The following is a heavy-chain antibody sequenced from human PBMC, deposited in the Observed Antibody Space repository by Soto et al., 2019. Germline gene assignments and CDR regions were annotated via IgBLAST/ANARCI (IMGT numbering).Heavy chain of an antibody. CDR3: ARGGARSPSYFDS. Sequence: PSQTLSLTWSVAGGSISGVYYWSWIRQSHEKGLEWIGYIYYSGSSYSNPALQSRLSMSLDTSKNQFSLKLRSVTAADTAVYYCARGGARSPSYFDSWGQGALVTVSS. V-gene: IGHV4-30-4*08. J-gene: IGHJ4*02. D-gene: IGHD3-10*01. CDR2: IYYSGSS. CDR1: GGSISGVYY.